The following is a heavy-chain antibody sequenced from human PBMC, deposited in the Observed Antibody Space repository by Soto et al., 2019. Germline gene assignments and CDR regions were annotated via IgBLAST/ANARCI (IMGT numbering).Heavy chain of an antibody. Sequence: SETLSLTCAVYGGSFSGYYWSWIRQPPGKGLEWIGEINHSGSTNYSPSLKSRVTISVDTSKNQFSLKLSSVTAADTAVYYCARGYCSGGSCSPSGMDVWGQGTTVTVSS. D-gene: IGHD2-15*01. CDR2: INHSGST. CDR3: ARGYCSGGSCSPSGMDV. V-gene: IGHV4-34*01. CDR1: GGSFSGYY. J-gene: IGHJ6*02.